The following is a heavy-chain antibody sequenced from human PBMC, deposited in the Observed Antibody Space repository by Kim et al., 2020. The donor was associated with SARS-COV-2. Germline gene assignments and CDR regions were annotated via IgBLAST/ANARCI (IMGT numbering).Heavy chain of an antibody. D-gene: IGHD2-15*01. Sequence: ASVKVSCKASGYTFTGYYMHWVRQAPGQGLEWMGWINPNSGGTNYAQKFQGRVTMTRDTSISTAYMELSRLRSDDTAVYYCARGHLGYCSGGSCYSRFDPWGQGTLVTVSS. V-gene: IGHV1-2*02. CDR3: ARGHLGYCSGGSCYSRFDP. CDR2: INPNSGGT. CDR1: GYTFTGYY. J-gene: IGHJ5*02.